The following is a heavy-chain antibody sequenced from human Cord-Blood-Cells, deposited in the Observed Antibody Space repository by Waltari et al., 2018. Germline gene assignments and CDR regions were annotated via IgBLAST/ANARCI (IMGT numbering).Heavy chain of an antibody. Sequence: EVQLVESAGGLVQPGGSLTRSCAASGFTSSGSATHWVRQASGKGREWVGRIRSKANSYATAYASSVKGRFTISRDDSKNTAYLQMNSLKTEDTAVYYCTSGYGDYWGQGTLVTVSS. CDR2: IRSKANSYAT. CDR3: TSGYGDY. CDR1: GFTSSGSA. D-gene: IGHD5-12*01. J-gene: IGHJ4*02. V-gene: IGHV3-73*02.